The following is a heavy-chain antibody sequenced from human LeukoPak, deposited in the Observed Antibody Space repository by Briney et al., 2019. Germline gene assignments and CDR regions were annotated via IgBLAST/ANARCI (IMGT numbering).Heavy chain of an antibody. CDR2: INANTGNP. J-gene: IGHJ4*02. CDR1: GYTFTNYA. D-gene: IGHD3-9*01. V-gene: IGHV7-4-1*02. Sequence: ASVKVSCKASGYTFTNYAMNWVRQDPGQGLEWMGWINANTGNPTYAQGFTGRCVFSLDTSVSTAYLQISSLKAEDTAVYYCAREGEADILTGYEFDYWGQGTLVTVSS. CDR3: AREGEADILTGYEFDY.